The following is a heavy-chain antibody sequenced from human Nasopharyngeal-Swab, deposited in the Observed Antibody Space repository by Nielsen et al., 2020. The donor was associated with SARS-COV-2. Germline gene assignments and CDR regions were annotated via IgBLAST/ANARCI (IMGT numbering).Heavy chain of an antibody. V-gene: IGHV1-2*02. D-gene: IGHD2-15*01. CDR2: INPNSGGT. Sequence: ASVKVSCKASGYTFTGYYMHWVRQAPGQGLEWMGWINPNSGGTNYAQKFQGRVTMTRDTSISTAYMELSRLRSDDTAVYYCARALYCSGGSCLDYWGQGTLVTVSS. CDR3: ARALYCSGGSCLDY. CDR1: GYTFTGYY. J-gene: IGHJ4*02.